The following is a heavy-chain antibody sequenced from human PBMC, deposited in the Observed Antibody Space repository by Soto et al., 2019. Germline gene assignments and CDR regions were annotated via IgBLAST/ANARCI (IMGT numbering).Heavy chain of an antibody. CDR1: GYTCTSYA. CDR2: INAGSGNT. D-gene: IGHD2-21*02. V-gene: IGHV1-3*01. J-gene: IGHJ4*02. CDR3: ARSSVVVTALDY. Sequence: QVQLVQSGAEAKKPGASVKVSCKASGYTCTSYAMHWVRQAPGQTLAWMGWINAGSGNTKYSHKFQGRVTITRDTSASTSYMELSSLRSEDTAVYYCARSSVVVTALDYWGQGTLVTFSS.